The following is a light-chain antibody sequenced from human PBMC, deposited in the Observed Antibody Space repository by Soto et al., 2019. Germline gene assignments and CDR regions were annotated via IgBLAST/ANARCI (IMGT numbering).Light chain of an antibody. CDR3: SSYSISTAYL. V-gene: IGLV2-14*01. CDR2: EVN. CDR1: SSDVGGYDY. J-gene: IGLJ1*01. Sequence: QSALTQPASVSGSPGQSITISCTGTSSDVGGYDYVSWHQLHPGKAPKLMVFEVNNRPSGVSYRFSGSESGNTASLTISGLQAEDEADYFCSSYSISTAYLFGTGTKVTVL.